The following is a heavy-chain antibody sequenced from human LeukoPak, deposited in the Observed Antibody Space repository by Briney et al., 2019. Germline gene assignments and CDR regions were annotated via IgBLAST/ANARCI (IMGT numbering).Heavy chain of an antibody. D-gene: IGHD5-18*01. V-gene: IGHV4-38-2*02. CDR2: IYQSGNT. CDR3: ARTGYTYGYIDY. CDR1: GYSISSVYY. Sequence: SETLSLTCTVSGYSISSVYYWGWIRQPPGKGLVWIGNIYQSGNTHYNPSLKSRVTISVDTSKNQFSLKLSSVTAADTAVYYCARTGYTYGYIDYWGQGTLVTVSS. J-gene: IGHJ4*02.